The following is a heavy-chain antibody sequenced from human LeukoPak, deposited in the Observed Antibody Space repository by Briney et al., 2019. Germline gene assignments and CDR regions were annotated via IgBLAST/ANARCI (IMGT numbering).Heavy chain of an antibody. CDR2: ISSSGSTI. V-gene: IGHV3-11*01. D-gene: IGHD3-16*02. Sequence: GGSLRLSCAASGFIFSDYYMSWIRQAPGKGLEWVSYISSSGSTIYYADSVKGRFTISRDNAKNSLYLQMNSLRAEDTAVYYCARVPDYVWGSYRYSLAYYFDYWGQGTLVTVSS. CDR1: GFIFSDYY. J-gene: IGHJ4*02. CDR3: ARVPDYVWGSYRYSLAYYFDY.